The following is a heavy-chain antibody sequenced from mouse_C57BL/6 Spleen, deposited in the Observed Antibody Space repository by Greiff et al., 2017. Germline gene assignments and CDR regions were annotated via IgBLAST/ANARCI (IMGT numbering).Heavy chain of an antibody. D-gene: IGHD2-5*01. CDR1: GYTFTDYY. CDR2: INPNNGGT. Sequence: EVQLQQSGPELVKPGASVKISCKASGYTFTDYYMNWVKQSHGKSLEWIGDINPNNGGTSYNQKFKGKATLTVDKSSSTAYMELRSLTSEDSAVYYCATGGSNYDYWGQGTTLTVSS. CDR3: ATGGSNYDY. V-gene: IGHV1-26*01. J-gene: IGHJ2*01.